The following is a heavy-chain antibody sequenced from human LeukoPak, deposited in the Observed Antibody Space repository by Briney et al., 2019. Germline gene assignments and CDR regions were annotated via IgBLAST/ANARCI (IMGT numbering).Heavy chain of an antibody. D-gene: IGHD5-18*01. CDR3: AILRGGYNYALGPFDY. CDR1: EFTFSSYS. V-gene: IGHV3-21*01. Sequence: GGSLRLSCEASEFTFSSYSINWVRQAPGKGLEWVSSISSIRNYIYYADSVRGRFTISRDNARNSLYLQMNSLRAEDTAVYYCAILRGGYNYALGPFDYWGQGTLVTVSS. J-gene: IGHJ4*02. CDR2: ISSIRNYI.